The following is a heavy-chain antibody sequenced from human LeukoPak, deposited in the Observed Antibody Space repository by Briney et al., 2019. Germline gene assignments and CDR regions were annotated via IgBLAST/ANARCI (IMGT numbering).Heavy chain of an antibody. V-gene: IGHV4-38-2*02. CDR3: ARDGDTLDY. Sequence: SQTLSLTCTVSGGSLSSGYYWGWIRQPPGKGLEWIGSIYHSGSTYYNPSLKSRVTISVDTPKNQFSLKLSSVTAADTAVYYCARDGDTLDYWGQGTLVTVSS. CDR2: IYHSGST. CDR1: GGSLSSGYY. J-gene: IGHJ4*02. D-gene: IGHD5-18*01.